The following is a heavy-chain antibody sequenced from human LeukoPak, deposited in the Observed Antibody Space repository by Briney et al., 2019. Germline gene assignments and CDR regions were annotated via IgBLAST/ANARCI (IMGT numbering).Heavy chain of an antibody. V-gene: IGHV4-59*01. Sequence: PSETPSLTCTVSGGSISSYYCTWIRHPPGGGREWVGYISYGGSTNYNPSLKSGVTISVETSTNQLSLKLSCVTAADTAVYYCARGIFGMVLNAFYLWGRGTMVTVSS. CDR3: ARGIFGMVLNAFYL. CDR1: GGSISSYY. CDR2: ISYGGST. J-gene: IGHJ3*01. D-gene: IGHD3-3*01.